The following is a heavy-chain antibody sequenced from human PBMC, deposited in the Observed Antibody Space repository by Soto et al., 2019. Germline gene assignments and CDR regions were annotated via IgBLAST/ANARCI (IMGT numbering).Heavy chain of an antibody. J-gene: IGHJ6*03. V-gene: IGHV3-23*01. Sequence: EVQVLESGGGLVQPGGSLRLSCVGSGFIFSNYAMAWVRQAPGKGLEWVSGFGGSGGTYYADSVKGRYTISRDNSMNTLYLQMNSLRVEDTAVYYCAKSQSSLYYMDVWGKGTAVTVSS. CDR3: AKSQSSLYYMDV. CDR1: GFIFSNYA. CDR2: FGGSGGT.